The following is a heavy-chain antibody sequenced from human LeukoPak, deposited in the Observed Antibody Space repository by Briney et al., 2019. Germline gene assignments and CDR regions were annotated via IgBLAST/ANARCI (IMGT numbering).Heavy chain of an antibody. J-gene: IGHJ6*03. CDR2: ISGSGGST. Sequence: GGSLRLSCAASGFTFSSYAMSWVRQAPGKGLEWVSAISGSGGSTYYADSVRGRFTISRDNSKNTLYLQMNSLRAEDTAVYYCARRPITPDYYYMDVWGKGTTVTVSS. CDR1: GFTFSSYA. CDR3: ARRPITPDYYYMDV. V-gene: IGHV3-23*01. D-gene: IGHD4-23*01.